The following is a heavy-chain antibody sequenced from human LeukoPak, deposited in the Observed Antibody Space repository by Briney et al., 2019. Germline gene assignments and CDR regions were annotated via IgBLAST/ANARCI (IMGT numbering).Heavy chain of an antibody. CDR2: MYYSGDT. V-gene: IGHV4-59*01. D-gene: IGHD1-1*01. J-gene: IGHJ4*02. Sequence: SENLSLTCTVSGDSIRTNFWSWVRQPPGKGLEWIGYMYYSGDTNYNPSLKGRVTISIDTSKNQFSLRLNSVTAADTAEYYCARKEGTHWGQGTLVTVSS. CDR1: GDSIRTNF. CDR3: ARKEGTH.